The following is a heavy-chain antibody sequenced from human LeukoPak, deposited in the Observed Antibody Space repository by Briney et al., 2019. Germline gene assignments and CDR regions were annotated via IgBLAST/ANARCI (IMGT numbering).Heavy chain of an antibody. CDR3: ARVLYYYASVSYNYYMDV. V-gene: IGHV3-53*01. Sequence: PGGSLRLSCAVSEFIVTGNYMTWVRLAPGKGLEWVSTIYSGGTTFYTDPVRGRFTISRDNSKNTLYLQMNSLRAEDAAIYYCARVLYYYASVSYNYYMDVWGKGTTVTISS. D-gene: IGHD3-10*01. CDR1: EFIVTGNY. CDR2: IYSGGTT. J-gene: IGHJ6*03.